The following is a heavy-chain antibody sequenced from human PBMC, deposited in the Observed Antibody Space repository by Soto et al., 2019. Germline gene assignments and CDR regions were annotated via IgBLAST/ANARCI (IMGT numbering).Heavy chain of an antibody. Sequence: SETLSLTCTVSGASISSGDYFWSWIRQSPGRGLQWIGYIYDSGSSYYNPSLKSRVTMSVDTSKNQFSLKLSSVTAADTAVYYCAREKGYISGPKNFDYWGQGTLVTVSS. CDR3: AREKGYISGPKNFDY. J-gene: IGHJ4*02. CDR2: IYDSGSS. D-gene: IGHD5-12*01. CDR1: GASISSGDYF. V-gene: IGHV4-30-4*01.